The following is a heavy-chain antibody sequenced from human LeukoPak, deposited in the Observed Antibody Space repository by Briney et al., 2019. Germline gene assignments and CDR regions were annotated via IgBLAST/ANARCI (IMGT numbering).Heavy chain of an antibody. J-gene: IGHJ3*02. CDR2: IGGSGTTI. CDR3: AGDGAGANPGDAFDI. CDR1: GFTFSSTS. D-gene: IGHD1-26*01. V-gene: IGHV3-48*01. Sequence: PGGSLRLSCAAFGFTFSSTSMNWVRQAPGKGLEWVSYIGGSGTTIYYADSVKGRFTISRDNAKSSLYLQMNSLRAEDTAVYCCAGDGAGANPGDAFDIWGQGTMVNVSS.